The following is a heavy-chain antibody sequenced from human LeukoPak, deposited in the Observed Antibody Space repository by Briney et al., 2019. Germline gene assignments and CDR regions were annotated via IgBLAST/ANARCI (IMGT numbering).Heavy chain of an antibody. V-gene: IGHV4-59*01. D-gene: IGHD6-13*01. CDR3: AREGGYSSPISGAFDI. CDR1: GGSIRSYY. CDR2: IYYSGST. J-gene: IGHJ3*02. Sequence: SETLSLTCTVSGGSIRSYYWSWIRQPPGKGLEWIGYIYYSGSTNYNPSLKSRVTISVDTSKNQFSLKLSSVTAADTAVYYCAREGGYSSPISGAFDIWGQGTMVTVSS.